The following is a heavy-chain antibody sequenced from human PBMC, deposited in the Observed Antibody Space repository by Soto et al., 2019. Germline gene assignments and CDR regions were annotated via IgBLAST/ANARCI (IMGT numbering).Heavy chain of an antibody. CDR2: IYYSGST. V-gene: IGHV4-39*01. CDR3: ARTPLIVVVVAAFDY. Sequence: QLQLQESGPGLVKPSETLSLTCTVSGGSISSSSYYWGWIRQPPGKGLEWIGSIYYSGSTYYNPSFKSRVTISVDTSKNQFSLKLSSVTAADTAVYYCARTPLIVVVVAAFDYWGQGTLVTVSS. CDR1: GGSISSSSYY. J-gene: IGHJ4*02. D-gene: IGHD2-15*01.